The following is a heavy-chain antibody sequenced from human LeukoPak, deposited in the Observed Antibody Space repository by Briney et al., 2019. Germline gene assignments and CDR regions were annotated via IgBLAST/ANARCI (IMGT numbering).Heavy chain of an antibody. D-gene: IGHD3-10*01. CDR3: ANYFYTAGTYFPFDY. J-gene: IGHJ4*02. V-gene: IGHV3-23*01. CDR1: GFTFSSYA. Sequence: GGSLRLSCAASGFTFSSYAMSWVRQAPGKGLEWVSAISGGGDYTYYAASVKGRFTMSRDNSKNTLYPEMNSLRAEDTAVYYCANYFYTAGTYFPFDYWGQGTLVTVSS. CDR2: ISGGGDYT.